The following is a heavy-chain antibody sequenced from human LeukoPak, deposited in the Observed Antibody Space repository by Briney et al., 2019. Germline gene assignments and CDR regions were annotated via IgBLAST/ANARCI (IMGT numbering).Heavy chain of an antibody. CDR2: INPNTGGT. J-gene: IGHJ3*01. D-gene: IGHD5-18*01. CDR3: ATPVPGYGALDV. CDR1: GYSVTDYY. V-gene: IGHV1-2*02. Sequence: ASVKVSCKASGYSVTDYYMHWVRQAPGQGLEWMGWINPNTGGTKYAQEFQGRVTMTGDTSLSIVHMELRSLTADDTAMYYCATPVPGYGALDVWGQGTMVTVSS.